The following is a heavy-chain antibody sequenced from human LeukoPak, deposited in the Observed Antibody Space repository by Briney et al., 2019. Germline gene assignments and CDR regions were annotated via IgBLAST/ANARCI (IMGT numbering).Heavy chain of an antibody. J-gene: IGHJ5*02. V-gene: IGHV3-23*01. D-gene: IGHD4-11*01. CDR2: ISGSGGST. Sequence: GGSLRLSCAASGFTFSSYAMSWVRQAPGKGLEWVSAISGSGGSTYYADSVKGRFTISRDNSKNTLYLQMNSLRAEDTAVYYCAKDQDRLSTVTTFSPWGQGTLVTVSS. CDR3: AKDQDRLSTVTTFSP. CDR1: GFTFSSYA.